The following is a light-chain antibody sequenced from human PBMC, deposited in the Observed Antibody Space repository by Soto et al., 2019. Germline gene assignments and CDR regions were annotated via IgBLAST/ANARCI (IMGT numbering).Light chain of an antibody. Sequence: DIVMTQSPDSLAVYLGERATINCKPSQSGLYSSNNRNHLSWYQQKPGQPPKLLIYWASTRESGVPDRFSGSGSGTDFTLTISSLQAEDVAVYYCQEYYSSPYTFGQGTRVEIK. J-gene: IGKJ2*01. CDR3: QEYYSSPYT. CDR2: WAS. V-gene: IGKV4-1*01. CDR1: QSGLYSSNNRNH.